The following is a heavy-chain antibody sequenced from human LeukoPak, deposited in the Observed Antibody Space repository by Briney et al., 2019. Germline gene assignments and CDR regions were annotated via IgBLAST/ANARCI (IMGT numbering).Heavy chain of an antibody. CDR2: ISGSGGST. D-gene: IGHD3-22*01. V-gene: IGHV3-23*01. CDR3: AKGVRRSSDYSSPVDY. CDR1: GFTFSSYA. J-gene: IGHJ4*02. Sequence: GGSLRLSCAASGFTFSSYAMSWVRQAPGKGLEWVSAISGSGGSTYYADSAKGRFTISRDNSRNTLYLQMNSLRAEDTAVYYCAKGVRRSSDYSSPVDYWGQGTLVTVSS.